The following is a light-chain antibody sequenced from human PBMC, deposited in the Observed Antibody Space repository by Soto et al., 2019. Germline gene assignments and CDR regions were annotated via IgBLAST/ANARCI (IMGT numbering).Light chain of an antibody. V-gene: IGKV2-40*01. J-gene: IGKJ5*01. CDR1: QSLLDTDDGSTY. Sequence: EIVLTQTPLSLPVTPGEPASISWRSSQSLLDTDDGSTYLDWYLQKPGQSPQLLIYALSSRASGVPDRFSASGSGTEFTLRISRVETEDVGVYYCMQHTDFPITFGQGTRLEIK. CDR3: MQHTDFPIT. CDR2: ALS.